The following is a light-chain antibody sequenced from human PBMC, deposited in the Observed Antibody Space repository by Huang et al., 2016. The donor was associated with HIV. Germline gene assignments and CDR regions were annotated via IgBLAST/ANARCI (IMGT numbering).Light chain of an antibody. J-gene: IGKJ1*01. CDR3: QQYGNLPPWT. CDR1: QDISNY. Sequence: DIQMTQSPSSLSASVGDRVTITCQASQDISNYLNWYQQKPGKAPKLLIYDASNLKTGVPSRFSGSGSGTDFTFTINSLQPEDIETYYCQQYGNLPPWTFGQGTKVEIK. CDR2: DAS. V-gene: IGKV1-33*01.